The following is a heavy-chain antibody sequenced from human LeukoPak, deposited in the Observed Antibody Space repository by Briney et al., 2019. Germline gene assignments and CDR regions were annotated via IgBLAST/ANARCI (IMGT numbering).Heavy chain of an antibody. D-gene: IGHD3-10*01. J-gene: IGHJ5*02. CDR3: ARNRYYYGSGNYGVPNWFDP. V-gene: IGHV4-39*01. CDR2: IYYSGST. CDR1: GGSISSNSYY. Sequence: SETLSLTCTVSGGSISSNSYYRGWIRQSPGKGLEWIGGIYYSGSTYYNPSLKSRVTISVDTSKNQFSLKLSSVTAADTAMYYCARNRYYYGSGNYGVPNWFDPWGQGTLVTVSS.